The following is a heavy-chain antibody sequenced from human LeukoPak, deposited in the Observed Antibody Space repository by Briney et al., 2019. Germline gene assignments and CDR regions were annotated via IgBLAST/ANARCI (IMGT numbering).Heavy chain of an antibody. CDR2: INPNSGGT. Sequence: GASVKASCKASGYTFTGYYMHWVRQAPGQGLEWMGWINPNSGGTNYAQKFQGRVTMTRDTSISTAYMELSRLRSDDTAVYYCARSVVVVAATFDYWGQGTLVTVSS. V-gene: IGHV1-2*02. CDR1: GYTFTGYY. CDR3: ARSVVVVAATFDY. J-gene: IGHJ4*02. D-gene: IGHD2-15*01.